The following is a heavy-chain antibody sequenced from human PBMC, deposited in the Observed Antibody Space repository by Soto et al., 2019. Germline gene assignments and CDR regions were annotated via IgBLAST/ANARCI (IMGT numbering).Heavy chain of an antibody. Sequence: GASVKVSCKASGYSFTSYGLNWVRQAPGQGLEWMGWISAYNGNTNYAQSLQGRVTMTTDTSTSTAYMELRSLRSDDTAVYYCARDPSSGWYQDFDYWGQGTLVTVSS. CDR1: GYSFTSYG. D-gene: IGHD6-19*01. CDR3: ARDPSSGWYQDFDY. V-gene: IGHV1-18*01. CDR2: ISAYNGNT. J-gene: IGHJ4*02.